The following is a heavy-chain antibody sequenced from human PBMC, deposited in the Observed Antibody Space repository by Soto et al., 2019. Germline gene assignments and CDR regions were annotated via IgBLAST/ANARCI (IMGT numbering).Heavy chain of an antibody. CDR2: ISYDGSNK. Sequence: GGSLRLSCAASGFTFSSYGMHWVRQAPGKGLEWVAVISYDGSNKYYADSVKGRFTISRDNSKNTLYLQMNSLRAEDTAVYYCAKDSIAAYYFDYWGQGTLVTVSS. D-gene: IGHD6-13*01. CDR3: AKDSIAAYYFDY. V-gene: IGHV3-30*18. J-gene: IGHJ4*02. CDR1: GFTFSSYG.